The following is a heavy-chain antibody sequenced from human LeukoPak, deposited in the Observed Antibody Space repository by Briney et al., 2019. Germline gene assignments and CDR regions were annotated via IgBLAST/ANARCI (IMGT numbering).Heavy chain of an antibody. CDR2: ISYDGANK. CDR1: GFSFSGYA. CDR3: ARGAPPDY. Sequence: PGGSLRLSCAASGFSFSGYAMLWVRQAPGKGLEWVAIISYDGANKYYADSVKGRFTISRDDSKNTLYLQMNSLRAEDTAVYYCARGAPPDYWGQGTLVTVFS. J-gene: IGHJ4*02. V-gene: IGHV3-30-3*01.